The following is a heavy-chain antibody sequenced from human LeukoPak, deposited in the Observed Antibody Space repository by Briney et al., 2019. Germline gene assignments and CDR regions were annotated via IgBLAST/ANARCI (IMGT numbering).Heavy chain of an antibody. V-gene: IGHV1-2*02. D-gene: IGHD1-1*01. CDR1: AYTFTFSY. J-gene: IGHJ4*02. CDR2: ISPASGAT. Sequence: ASVTVTFKSSAYTFTFSYMHWVRHAPGQGFEWIGWISPASGATKYAQNFQGRVTLTTDTSITTAYKELSSLTSDDTASYYCLNEHGGWGQGTPVTVSS. CDR3: LNEHGG.